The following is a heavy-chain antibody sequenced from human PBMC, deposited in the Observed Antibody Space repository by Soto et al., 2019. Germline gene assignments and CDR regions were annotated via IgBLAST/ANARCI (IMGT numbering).Heavy chain of an antibody. D-gene: IGHD1-20*01. CDR2: ISGSGEMT. Sequence: EVQLLESGGDLVQPGGCLRLSCAASGFTFRGDAMSWVRQAPGKGLEWVSSISGSGEMTHYADSVKGRFTISRDNAKNTLYLQMESLRAEDTALYYCARSEMTYNWNDWGQGALVTVSS. CDR3: ARSEMTYNWND. CDR1: GFTFRGDA. V-gene: IGHV3-23*01. J-gene: IGHJ4*02.